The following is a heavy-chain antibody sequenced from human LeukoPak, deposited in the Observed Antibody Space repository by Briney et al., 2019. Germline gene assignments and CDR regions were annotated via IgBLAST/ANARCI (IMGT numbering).Heavy chain of an antibody. CDR3: ARGGYYDSSGHVAQVGLDY. Sequence: GASVKVSCKASGYTFTSYDINWVRQATGQGLEWMGWMNPNSGNTGYAQKFQGRVTMTRNTSISTAYMELSSLRSEDTAVYYCARGGYYDSSGHVAQVGLDYWGQGTLVTVSS. D-gene: IGHD3-22*01. CDR1: GYTFTSYD. J-gene: IGHJ4*02. CDR2: MNPNSGNT. V-gene: IGHV1-8*01.